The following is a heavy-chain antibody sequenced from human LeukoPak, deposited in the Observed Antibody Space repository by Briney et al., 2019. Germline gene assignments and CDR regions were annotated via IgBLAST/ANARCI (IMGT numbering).Heavy chain of an antibody. V-gene: IGHV4-59*12. D-gene: IGHD3-3*01. CDR1: GGSISSYY. Sequence: ASETLSLTCTVSGGSISSYYWSWIRQPPGKGLEWIGYIYYSGSTNYNPSLKSRVTISVDTSENQFSLKLSSVTAADTAVYYCARVQYTIFGPESGAFDIWGQGTMVTVSS. CDR2: IYYSGST. CDR3: ARVQYTIFGPESGAFDI. J-gene: IGHJ3*02.